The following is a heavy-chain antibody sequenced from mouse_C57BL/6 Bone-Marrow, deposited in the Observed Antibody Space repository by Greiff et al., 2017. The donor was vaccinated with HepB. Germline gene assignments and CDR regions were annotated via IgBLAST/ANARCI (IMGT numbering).Heavy chain of an antibody. CDR2: IYPRSGNT. V-gene: IGHV1-81*01. CDR3: ARGGLRRRAMDY. CDR1: GYTFTSYG. J-gene: IGHJ4*01. D-gene: IGHD2-4*01. Sequence: QVQLKESGAELVRPGASVKLSCKASGYTFTSYGISWVKQRTGQGLEWIGEIYPRSGNTYYNEKFKGKATLTAAKSSSTAYMELRSLTSEDSAVYFCARGGLRRRAMDYWGQGTSVTVSS.